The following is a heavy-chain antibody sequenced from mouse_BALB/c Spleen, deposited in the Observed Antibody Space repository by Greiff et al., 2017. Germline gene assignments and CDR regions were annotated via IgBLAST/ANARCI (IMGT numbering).Heavy chain of an antibody. D-gene: IGHD3-3*01. V-gene: IGHV1-7*01. CDR3: ARCGLGGTGGYYFDY. Sequence: VQLQQSGAELAKPGASVKMSCKASGYTFTSYWMHWVKQRPGQGLEWIGYINPSTGYTEYNQKFKDKATLTADKSTSTAYMQLSSLTSEDSAVYYCARCGLGGTGGYYFDYWGQGTTLTVSS. CDR1: GYTFTSYW. CDR2: INPSTGYT. J-gene: IGHJ2*01.